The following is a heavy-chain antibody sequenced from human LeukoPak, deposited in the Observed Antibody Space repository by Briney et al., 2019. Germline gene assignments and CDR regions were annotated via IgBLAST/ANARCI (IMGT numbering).Heavy chain of an antibody. J-gene: IGHJ4*02. CDR1: GFTFSDAW. Sequence: GGSLRLSCAASGFTFSDAWMTWVRQAPGKGLEWVGRIKPAKTHGATADYGAPVKGKFTIARDDSTDRLFLQMNSLETEDTAVYFCAREGSLYGYHSFDSWDQGTLVTVST. CDR3: AREGSLYGYHSFDS. V-gene: IGHV3-15*01. D-gene: IGHD5-18*01. CDR2: IKPAKTHGATA.